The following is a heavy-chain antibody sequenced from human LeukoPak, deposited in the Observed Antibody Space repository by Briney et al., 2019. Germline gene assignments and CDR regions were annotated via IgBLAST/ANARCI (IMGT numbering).Heavy chain of an antibody. Sequence: SVKVSCKASGGTFSSYAISWVRQAPGQGLEWMGGIIPIFGTANYAQKFQGRVTITADESTSTAYMELSSLRSEDTAVYYCARQGSGWYLTSYYYGMDVWGQGTTVTVSS. CDR2: IIPIFGTA. CDR3: ARQGSGWYLTSYYYGMDV. D-gene: IGHD6-19*01. V-gene: IGHV1-69*13. J-gene: IGHJ6*02. CDR1: GGTFSSYA.